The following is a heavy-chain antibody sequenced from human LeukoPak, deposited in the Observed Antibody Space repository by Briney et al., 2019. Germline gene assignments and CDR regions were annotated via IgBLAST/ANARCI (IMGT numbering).Heavy chain of an antibody. Sequence: SVKVSCKASGYTFTSYGISWVRQAPGRGLEWMGGIIPIFGTANYAQKFQGRVTITADESTSTAYMELSSLRSEDTAVYYCARGVYGAYFDFWGQGTLVTVSS. D-gene: IGHD4-17*01. CDR3: ARGVYGAYFDF. CDR1: GYTFTSYG. CDR2: IIPIFGTA. J-gene: IGHJ4*02. V-gene: IGHV1-69*13.